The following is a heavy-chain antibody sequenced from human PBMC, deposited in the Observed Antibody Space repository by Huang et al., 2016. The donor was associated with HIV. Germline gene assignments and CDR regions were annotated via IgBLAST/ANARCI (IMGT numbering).Heavy chain of an antibody. V-gene: IGHV4-34*01. D-gene: IGHD3-3*01. CDR1: DGSFNSYY. J-gene: IGHJ5*02. CDR2: INHGGNT. CDR3: ARMFWSGYSRFKNWFDP. Sequence: QVQLQQWGAGLLKPSETLSLSCVVYDGSFNSYYWSWVRQSPGKGLEWIGEINHGGNTNYNPSFKSRVIMSVDTSKNQVSLNLTSVTAADTAVYYCARMFWSGYSRFKNWFDPWGQGTLVTVSS.